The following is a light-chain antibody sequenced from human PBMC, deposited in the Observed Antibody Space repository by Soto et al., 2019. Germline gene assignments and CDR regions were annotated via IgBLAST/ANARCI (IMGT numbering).Light chain of an antibody. J-gene: IGLJ1*01. CDR1: SSDVGGYNS. CDR3: SSFTSSITYV. Sequence: QSALTQPASVSGSPGQSITISCTGTSSDVGGYNSVSWYRQDPGKAPKLMIYDVTNRPSGVSTRFSGSKSGNTASLTISGLQAEDEADYYCSSFTSSITYVFGTGTQLTVL. V-gene: IGLV2-14*01. CDR2: DVT.